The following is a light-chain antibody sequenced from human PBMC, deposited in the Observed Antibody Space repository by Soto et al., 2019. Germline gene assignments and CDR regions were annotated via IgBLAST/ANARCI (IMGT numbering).Light chain of an antibody. V-gene: IGKV3-15*01. CDR2: GVS. CDR3: QQYNNWPLT. CDR1: QSVNNN. J-gene: IGKJ4*01. Sequence: EIVMTQSQATLSVSPGERATHSCRASQSVNNNLAWYQQKPGQAPRLLIYGVSTRATDIPASFSGSGSGTEFTLTISSLQSEDFAVYYCQQYNNWPLTFGGGTKVEIK.